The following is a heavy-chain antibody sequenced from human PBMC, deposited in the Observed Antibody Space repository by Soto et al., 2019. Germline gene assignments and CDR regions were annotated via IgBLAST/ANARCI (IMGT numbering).Heavy chain of an antibody. D-gene: IGHD3-22*01. Sequence: QVQLVESGGGVVQPGKSLRLSCAASRFTFSNYGMHWVRQAPGKGLEWVALISDDGTKKYYADSVQGRFTISRDNSKNTLYLQMNSLRAEDTAVYFCARELYYYDSSGYYPLENWGQGTLVTVSS. CDR2: ISDDGTKK. CDR3: ARELYYYDSSGYYPLEN. CDR1: RFTFSNYG. V-gene: IGHV3-30*03. J-gene: IGHJ4*02.